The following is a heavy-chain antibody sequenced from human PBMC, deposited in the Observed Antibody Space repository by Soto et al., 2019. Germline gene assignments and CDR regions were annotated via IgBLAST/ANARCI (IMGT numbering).Heavy chain of an antibody. J-gene: IGHJ4*02. CDR2: ISGSGGST. CDR3: AKGYIGYDSYFDY. CDR1: GFTFSSYA. Sequence: EVQLLESGGGLVQPGGSLRLSCAASGFTFSSYAMSWVRQAPGKGREWVSAISGSGGSTYYADSVKGRFTISRDNSKNTMYMQMNSLRAEDTAVDYCAKGYIGYDSYFDYGVQGTLVTVSS. V-gene: IGHV3-23*01. D-gene: IGHD5-12*01.